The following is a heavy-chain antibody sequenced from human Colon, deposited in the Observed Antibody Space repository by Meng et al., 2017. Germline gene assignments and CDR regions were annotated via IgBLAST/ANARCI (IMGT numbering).Heavy chain of an antibody. V-gene: IGHV1-2*02. J-gene: IGHJ4*02. CDR3: ARSTPSLDY. CDR1: GYSFSDCY. Sequence: QVQLGPSGTEVKRPGASVKVSCKASGYSFSDCYIHWVRQAPGQGLEWMGWIVPNSGDTNYAQKFQGRVTMTRDTSISTTYMELIRLTSDDTAVYYCARSTPSLDYWGQGTLVTVSS. D-gene: IGHD2-15*01. CDR2: IVPNSGDT.